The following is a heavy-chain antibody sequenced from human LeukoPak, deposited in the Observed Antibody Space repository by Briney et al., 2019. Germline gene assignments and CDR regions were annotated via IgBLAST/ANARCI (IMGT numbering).Heavy chain of an antibody. CDR3: ARYGIAVAGY. CDR1: GGPISSSSYY. J-gene: IGHJ4*02. Sequence: SETLSLTCTVSGGPISSSSYYWGWIRQPPGKGLEWIGSIYYSGSTYYNPSLKSRVTISVDTSKNQFSLKLSSVTAADTAVYYCARYGIAVAGYWGQGTLVTVSS. CDR2: IYYSGST. V-gene: IGHV4-39*01. D-gene: IGHD6-19*01.